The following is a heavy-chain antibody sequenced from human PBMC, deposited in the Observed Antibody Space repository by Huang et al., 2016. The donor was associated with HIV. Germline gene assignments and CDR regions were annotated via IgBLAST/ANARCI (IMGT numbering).Heavy chain of an antibody. CDR3: ARGAAPSTVYYYYYGLDV. J-gene: IGHJ6*02. CDR1: GFIFSSYD. CDR2: IGTVGDT. D-gene: IGHD2-15*01. Sequence: EVQLVESGGALVQPGGSLRLSCAASGFIFSSYDMHWVSQGKGKGLEWVAIIGTVGDTYYPGSVKDRFTISREDAKNSLYLQMNSLRAGDTAVYYCARGAAPSTVYYYYYGLDVWGHGTSVTVSS. V-gene: IGHV3-13*01.